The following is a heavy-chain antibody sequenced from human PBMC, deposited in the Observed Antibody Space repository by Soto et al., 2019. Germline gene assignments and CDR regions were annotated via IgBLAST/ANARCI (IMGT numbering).Heavy chain of an antibody. Sequence: GESLKISCAASGFTFSSYAMSWVRQAPGKGLEWVSAISGSGGSTYYADSVKGRFTISRDNSKNTLYLQMNSLRAEDTAVYYCAKEGGPAVVITFDYWGQGTLVTVSS. D-gene: IGHD3-22*01. CDR1: GFTFSSYA. CDR2: ISGSGGST. CDR3: AKEGGPAVVITFDY. J-gene: IGHJ4*02. V-gene: IGHV3-23*01.